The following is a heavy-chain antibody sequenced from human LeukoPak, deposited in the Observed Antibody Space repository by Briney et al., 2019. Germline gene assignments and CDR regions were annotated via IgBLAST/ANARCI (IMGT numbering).Heavy chain of an antibody. J-gene: IGHJ6*03. CDR1: GFTFTTYY. D-gene: IGHD2-15*01. CDR2: INPKGGRT. Sequence: ASVKVSCKASGFTFTTYYMHWVRQAPGQGLEWMGIINPKGGRTTYAQNFQGRVNMTRDMSTSTLYMELSSLRSEDTAVYYCTRGGYCSGGGCPNFYYYFMDVWGKGTTVTVSS. V-gene: IGHV1-46*01. CDR3: TRGGYCSGGGCPNFYYYFMDV.